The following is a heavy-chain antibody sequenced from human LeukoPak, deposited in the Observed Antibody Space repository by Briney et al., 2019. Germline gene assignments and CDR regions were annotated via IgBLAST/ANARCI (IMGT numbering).Heavy chain of an antibody. CDR2: LYWDDDE. CDR1: GFSLSSTGVG. Sequence: ESGPTLVKPTQTLTLTCTFSGFSLSSTGVGVGWIRQPPGKALEWLALLYWDDDERYSPSLKSRLTITKDTSKNQVVLTMTNMDPVDTATYYCAHRNTYRREHDYWGQGTLVTVSS. D-gene: IGHD1/OR15-1a*01. J-gene: IGHJ4*02. V-gene: IGHV2-5*02. CDR3: AHRNTYRREHDY.